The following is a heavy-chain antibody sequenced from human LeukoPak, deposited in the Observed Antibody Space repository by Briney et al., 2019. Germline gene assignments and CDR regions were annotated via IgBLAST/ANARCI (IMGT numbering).Heavy chain of an antibody. V-gene: IGHV1-69*13. Sequence: SVKVSCKASGYTFTSYGISWVRQAPGQGLEWMGGIIPIFGTANYAQKFQGRVTITADESTSTAYMELSSLRSEDTAVYYCARAMGGGPFDYWGQGTLVTVSS. J-gene: IGHJ4*02. D-gene: IGHD3-16*01. CDR2: IIPIFGTA. CDR1: GYTFTSYG. CDR3: ARAMGGGPFDY.